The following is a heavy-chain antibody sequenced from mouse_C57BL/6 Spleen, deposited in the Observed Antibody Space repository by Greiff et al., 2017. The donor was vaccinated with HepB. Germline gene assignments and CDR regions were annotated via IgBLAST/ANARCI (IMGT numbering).Heavy chain of an antibody. CDR3: ARKGTTMVTTRDAMDY. CDR1: GFTFSSYA. CDR2: ISDGGSYT. V-gene: IGHV5-4*01. D-gene: IGHD2-2*01. J-gene: IGHJ4*01. Sequence: VQLKESGGGLVKPGGSLKLSCAASGFTFSSYAMSWVRQTPEKRLEWVATISDGGSYTYYPDNVKGRFTISRDNAKNNLYLQMSHLKSEDTAMYYCARKGTTMVTTRDAMDYWGQGTSVTVSS.